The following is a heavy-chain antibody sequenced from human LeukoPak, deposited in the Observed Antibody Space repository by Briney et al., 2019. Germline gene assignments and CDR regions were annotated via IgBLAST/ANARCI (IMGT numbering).Heavy chain of an antibody. J-gene: IGHJ3*02. CDR3: ARGRVVGATWDTFDI. Sequence: PGGSLRLSCTTSGFTFGDYAMSWFRQAPGKGLEWVANIKQGGSEKYYVDSVKGRFTISRDNAEISLFLQMNSLRAEDTAVYYCARGRVVGATWDTFDIWGQGTVVTISS. CDR2: IKQGGSEK. CDR1: GFTFGDYA. V-gene: IGHV3-7*01. D-gene: IGHD1-26*01.